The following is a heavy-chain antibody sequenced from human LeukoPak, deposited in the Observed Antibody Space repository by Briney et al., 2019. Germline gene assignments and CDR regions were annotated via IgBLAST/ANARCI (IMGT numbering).Heavy chain of an antibody. D-gene: IGHD3-9*01. Sequence: GGSLRLSCAASGFTFSSYGMHWVRQAPGKGLEWVAFIRYDGSNKYYADSVKGRFTISRDNSKNTLNLQMNSLKTEDTAVYYCAKDRRYNILTGYSKGHYFDYWGQGTLVTVSS. V-gene: IGHV3-30*02. CDR2: IRYDGSNK. CDR1: GFTFSSYG. CDR3: AKDRRYNILTGYSKGHYFDY. J-gene: IGHJ4*02.